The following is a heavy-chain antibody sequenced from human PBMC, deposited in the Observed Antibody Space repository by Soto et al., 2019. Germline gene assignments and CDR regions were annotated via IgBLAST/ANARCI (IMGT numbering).Heavy chain of an antibody. CDR3: ARDYARNWFDP. V-gene: IGHV3-33*01. D-gene: IGHD2-8*01. Sequence: QVQLVESGGGVVHPGRSLRLSCAASGFTFSSYGMHWVRQAPGKGLEWVAVIWYDGSNKYYADSVKGRFTISRDNSKNTLYLQMNSLRAEDTAVYYCARDYARNWFDPLGQGTLVTVSS. J-gene: IGHJ5*02. CDR1: GFTFSSYG. CDR2: IWYDGSNK.